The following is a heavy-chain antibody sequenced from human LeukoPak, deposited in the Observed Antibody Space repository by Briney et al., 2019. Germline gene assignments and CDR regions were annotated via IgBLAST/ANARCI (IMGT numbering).Heavy chain of an antibody. D-gene: IGHD6-13*01. Sequence: ASVKVSCKASGYTFTDYYMHWVRQAPGQGLEWMGWINPNSGGTDYAQKFQGRVTMTRDTSITTVYMELNSLRSDDTAVYYCARDQEQQPGCWGQGTLVTVSS. V-gene: IGHV1-2*02. CDR2: INPNSGGT. CDR1: GYTFTDYY. CDR3: ARDQEQQPGC. J-gene: IGHJ4*02.